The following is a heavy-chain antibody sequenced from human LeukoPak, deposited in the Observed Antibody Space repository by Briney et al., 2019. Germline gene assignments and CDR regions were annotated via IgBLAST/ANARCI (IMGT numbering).Heavy chain of an antibody. CDR1: GGSVRSGSYY. Sequence: PSETLSLTCTVSGGSVRSGSYYWSWIRQPPGKGLEWIGYIYYSGSTNNNPSLKSRATISVDTTKNQFSLKLSSVTAADTAVYYCARIAAAGNWGYYGMDVWGQGTTVTVSS. D-gene: IGHD6-13*01. CDR2: IYYSGST. CDR3: ARIAAAGNWGYYGMDV. J-gene: IGHJ6*02. V-gene: IGHV4-61*01.